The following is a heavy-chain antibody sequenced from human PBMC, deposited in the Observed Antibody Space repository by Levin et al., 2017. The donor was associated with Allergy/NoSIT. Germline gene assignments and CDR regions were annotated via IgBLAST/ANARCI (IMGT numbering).Heavy chain of an antibody. Sequence: GESLKISCAASGFTFSGSAMHWVRQASGKGLEWVGRIRSKANSYATAYAASVKGRFTISRDDSKNTAYLQMNSLKTEDTAVYYCTRPGTYGGYYYGMDVWGQGTTVTVSS. CDR1: GFTFSGSA. D-gene: IGHD4-23*01. J-gene: IGHJ6*02. CDR3: TRPGTYGGYYYGMDV. CDR2: IRSKANSYAT. V-gene: IGHV3-73*01.